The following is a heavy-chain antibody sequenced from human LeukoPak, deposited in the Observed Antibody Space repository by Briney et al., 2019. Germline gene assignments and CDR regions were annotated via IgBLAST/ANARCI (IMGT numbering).Heavy chain of an antibody. V-gene: IGHV4-4*07. J-gene: IGHJ4*02. CDR3: ATMFGESSDFDH. CDR2: LHSSGET. D-gene: IGHD3-10*02. Sequence: SETLSLTCVVSGGSISAYYWNWIRQPAGKGLEWIGRLHSSGETTSNPSLMSRAIMSLDTSRNHFSLNLTSVTAADTAIYYCATMFGESSDFDHWGQGTLVTVSS. CDR1: GGSISAYY.